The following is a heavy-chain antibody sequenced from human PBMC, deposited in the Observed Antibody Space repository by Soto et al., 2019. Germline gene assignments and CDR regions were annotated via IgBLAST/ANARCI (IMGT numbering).Heavy chain of an antibody. CDR1: GFTFSNAW. CDR3: TTDPSAYYGPGIFDY. V-gene: IGHV3-15*01. CDR2: IKSKTDGGTT. J-gene: IGHJ4*02. D-gene: IGHD3-10*01. Sequence: EVQLVESGGGLVKPGGSLRLSCAASGFTFSNAWMSWVRQAPGKGLEWVGRIKSKTDGGTTDYAAPVKGRFTISRDDSKNTLYLQMNSLKTEDTAVYYCTTDPSAYYGPGIFDYWGQGTLVTVSS.